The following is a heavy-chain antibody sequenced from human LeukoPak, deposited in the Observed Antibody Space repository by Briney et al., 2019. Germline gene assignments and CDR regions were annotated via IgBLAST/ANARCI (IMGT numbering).Heavy chain of an antibody. J-gene: IGHJ4*02. CDR2: IREDGSHE. CDR3: ARGGTWGSFDY. D-gene: IGHD3-16*01. V-gene: IGHV3-7*01. Sequence: GGSLRLSCAASGFTFSTYWMNWVRQAPGKGLEWVAYIREDGSHENYADSVKGRFTISRDNAKNSLSLQLNSLRAEDTAVYFCARGGTWGSFDYWGQGTLVTVSS. CDR1: GFTFSTYW.